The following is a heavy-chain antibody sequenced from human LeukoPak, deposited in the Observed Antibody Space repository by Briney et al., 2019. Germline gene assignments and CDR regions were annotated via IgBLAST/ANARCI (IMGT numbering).Heavy chain of an antibody. CDR1: GFTFSSYA. CDR3: ARDPAAAAAGTLWGGWFDP. V-gene: IGHV3-30*04. Sequence: GGSLRLSCAASGFTFSSYAMHWVRQAPGKGLEWVAVISYDGSNKYYADSVKGRFTISRDNSKNTLYLQMNSLRAEDTAVYYCARDPAAAAAGTLWGGWFDPWGQGTLVTVSS. J-gene: IGHJ5*02. CDR2: ISYDGSNK. D-gene: IGHD6-13*01.